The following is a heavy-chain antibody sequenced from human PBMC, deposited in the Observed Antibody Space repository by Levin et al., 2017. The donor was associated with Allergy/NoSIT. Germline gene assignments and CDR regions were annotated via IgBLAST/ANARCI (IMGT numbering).Heavy chain of an antibody. CDR3: ARVEGYGSGSYHFQH. Sequence: GASVKVSCKGSGYSFTSYWLIWVRQMPGKGLEWMGKIDPTDSYTNYSPSLEGHVTISTDNSLSTAYLQWSSLNASDTAMYFCARVEGYGSGSYHFQHWGQGTLVTVSS. CDR2: IDPTDSYT. V-gene: IGHV5-10-1*01. J-gene: IGHJ1*01. D-gene: IGHD3-10*01. CDR1: GYSFTSYW.